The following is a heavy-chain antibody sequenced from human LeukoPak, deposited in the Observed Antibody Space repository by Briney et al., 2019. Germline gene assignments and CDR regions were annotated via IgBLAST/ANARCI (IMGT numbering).Heavy chain of an antibody. CDR1: GGSISSSSYF. V-gene: IGHV4-39*01. CDR2: IYYSGST. CDR3: ASLGVRGYYFDSSGYYSGPHSFDY. J-gene: IGHJ4*02. D-gene: IGHD3-22*01. Sequence: PSETLSLTCTVSGGSISSSSYFWGWIRQPPGKGLEWIGSIYYSGSTYYNPSLKSRVTISVDTSKNQFSLKLSSVTAADTAVYYCASLGVRGYYFDSSGYYSGPHSFDYWGQGTLVTVSS.